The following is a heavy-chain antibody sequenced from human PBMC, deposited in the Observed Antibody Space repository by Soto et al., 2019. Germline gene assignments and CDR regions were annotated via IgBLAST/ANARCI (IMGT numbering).Heavy chain of an antibody. CDR3: ARESPADL. V-gene: IGHV4-38-2*02. CDR1: GYSISSGYY. J-gene: IGHJ2*01. Sequence: SETLSLTCAVSGYSISSGYYWGWIRQPPGKGLEWIGSIYHTGYTYQNPSLKSRVTISIDTSKNQFSLKLSSVTAADTAVYFCARESPADLWGRGTLVT. CDR2: IYHTGYT.